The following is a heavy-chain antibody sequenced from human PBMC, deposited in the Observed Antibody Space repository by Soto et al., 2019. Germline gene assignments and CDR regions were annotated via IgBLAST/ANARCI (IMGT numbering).Heavy chain of an antibody. V-gene: IGHV4-34*01. J-gene: IGHJ6*02. CDR3: ARGNFYYGMDV. CDR1: GGSFSGTY. CDR2: FSDSGST. Sequence: PSETLSLTCAVYGGSFSGTYWSWVRQPPGKGLEWIGEFSDSGSTNYNPSLKSRVTISEDMSKSQFSLKLSSVTAADTAVYYCARGNFYYGMDVWGQGTTVTVSS.